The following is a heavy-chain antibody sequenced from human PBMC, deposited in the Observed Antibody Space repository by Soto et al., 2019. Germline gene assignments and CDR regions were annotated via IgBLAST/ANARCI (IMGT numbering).Heavy chain of an antibody. Sequence: VASVNVSCKASGYTFTSYAMHWVRQAPGQRLEWMGWINAGNGNTKYSQKFQGRVTITRDTSASTAYMELSSLRSEDTAVYYCARKYYGSGPIGAFDIWGQGXMVTVSS. CDR3: ARKYYGSGPIGAFDI. CDR1: GYTFTSYA. D-gene: IGHD3-10*01. J-gene: IGHJ3*02. CDR2: INAGNGNT. V-gene: IGHV1-3*01.